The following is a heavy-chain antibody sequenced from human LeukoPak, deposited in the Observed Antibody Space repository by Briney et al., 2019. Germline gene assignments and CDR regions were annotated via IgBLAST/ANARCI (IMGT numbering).Heavy chain of an antibody. CDR3: AKDYNYYDSSGYFDY. J-gene: IGHJ4*02. CDR2: ISGSGGST. D-gene: IGHD3-22*01. V-gene: IGHV3-23*01. Sequence: GRSLRLSCAASGFTFSSYAMSWVRQAPGKGLEWVSAISGSGGSTYYADSVKGRFTISRDNSKNTLYLQMNSLRAEDTAVYYCAKDYNYYDSSGYFDYWGQGTLVTVSS. CDR1: GFTFSSYA.